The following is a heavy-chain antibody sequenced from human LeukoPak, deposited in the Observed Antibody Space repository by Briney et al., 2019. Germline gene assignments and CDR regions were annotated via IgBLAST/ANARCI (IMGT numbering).Heavy chain of an antibody. CDR1: GFTFDDYA. V-gene: IGHV3-9*01. J-gene: IGHJ4*02. CDR2: ISWNSGSI. CDR3: AKEWELLGFDC. D-gene: IGHD1-26*01. Sequence: GRSLRLSCAASGFTFDDYAMHWVRQAPGKGLEWVSGISWNSGSIGYADSVKGRFTISRDNAKNSLYLQMNSLRAEDTALYYCAKEWELLGFDCWGQGTLVTVSS.